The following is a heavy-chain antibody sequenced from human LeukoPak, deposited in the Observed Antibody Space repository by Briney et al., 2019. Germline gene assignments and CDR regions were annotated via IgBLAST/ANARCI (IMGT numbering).Heavy chain of an antibody. J-gene: IGHJ5*02. V-gene: IGHV3-53*01. D-gene: IGHD3-22*01. CDR3: ASEWFFLT. CDR2: IYSGGST. CDR1: GFTFSSYS. Sequence: GGSLRLSCAASGFTFSSYSMNWVRQAPGKGLEWVSVIYSGGSTYYADSVKGRFTISRDNSKNTLYLQMNSLRAEDTAVYYCASEWFFLTWGQGTLVTVSS.